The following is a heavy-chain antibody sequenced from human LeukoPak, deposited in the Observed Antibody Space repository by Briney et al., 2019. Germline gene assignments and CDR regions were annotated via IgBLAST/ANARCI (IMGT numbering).Heavy chain of an antibody. CDR1: GYTFTIYG. Sequence: ASVNDCLMASGYTFTIYGITWVRQAPGKGLEWMGWISAYNGNTNYTQKFQGRVTMTTDTSTSTAYMELRSLRSDDTAVYYCARVGGSGAYYDYGMAYSGPGNPVTVSS. J-gene: IGHJ6*01. CDR3: ARVGGSGAYYDYGMAY. V-gene: IGHV1-18*01. CDR2: ISAYNGNT. D-gene: IGHD2-15*01.